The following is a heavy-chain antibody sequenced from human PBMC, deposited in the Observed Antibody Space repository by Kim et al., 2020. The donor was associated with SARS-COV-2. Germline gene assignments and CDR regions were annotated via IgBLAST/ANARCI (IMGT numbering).Heavy chain of an antibody. D-gene: IGHD3-10*01. V-gene: IGHV3-21*01. Sequence: GGSLRLSCAASGFTFSSYSMNWVRQAPGKGLEWVSSISSSSSYIYYADSVKGRFTISRDNAKNSLYLQMNSLRAEDTAVYYCARFRGSGSYHDYWGQGTLVTVSS. J-gene: IGHJ4*02. CDR1: GFTFSSYS. CDR3: ARFRGSGSYHDY. CDR2: ISSSSSYI.